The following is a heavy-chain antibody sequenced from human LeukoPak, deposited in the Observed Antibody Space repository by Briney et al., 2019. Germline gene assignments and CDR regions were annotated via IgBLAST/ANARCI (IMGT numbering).Heavy chain of an antibody. J-gene: IGHJ4*02. CDR1: GYTFTSYD. CDR3: ARATGGYYDYFDY. V-gene: IGHV1-2*02. CDR2: INPNSGGT. D-gene: IGHD3-22*01. Sequence: GASVKVSCKASGYTFTSYDINWVRQAPGQGLEWMGWINPNSGGTNYAQKFQGRVTMTRDTSISTAYMELSRLTSDDTAVYYCARATGGYYDYFDYWGQGTLVTVSS.